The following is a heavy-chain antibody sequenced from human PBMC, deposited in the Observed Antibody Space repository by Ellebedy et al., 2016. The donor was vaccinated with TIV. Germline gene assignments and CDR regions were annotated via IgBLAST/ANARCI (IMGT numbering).Heavy chain of an antibody. J-gene: IGHJ3*01. D-gene: IGHD4-17*01. Sequence: GESLKISCAASGFTFRSYSMNWVRQAPGKGLEWISFISPSSSTIYYADSVKGRFTISRDNAKNTLYLQMNSLRAEDTAVYYCARGGYGDYRWGQGTMVTVSS. CDR2: ISPSSSTI. V-gene: IGHV3-21*01. CDR1: GFTFRSYS. CDR3: ARGGYGDYR.